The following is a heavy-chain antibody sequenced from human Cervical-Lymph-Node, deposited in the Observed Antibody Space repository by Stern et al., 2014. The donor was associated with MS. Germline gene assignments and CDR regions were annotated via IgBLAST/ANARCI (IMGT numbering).Heavy chain of an antibody. V-gene: IGHV1-18*01. J-gene: IGHJ5*02. D-gene: IGHD1-14*01. CDR3: ARHSIKGYNCFDT. CDR2: ISAYNVNT. CDR1: GFALTSAG. Sequence: VHLVESGAELKKPGASVKVSCKASGFALTSAGISWVRQAPGQGLEWMGGISAYNVNTNYAQRFQDRVNMTTDTSTSTAYMELRSLRSDDTAVYYCARHSIKGYNCFDTWGQGTLVTVSS.